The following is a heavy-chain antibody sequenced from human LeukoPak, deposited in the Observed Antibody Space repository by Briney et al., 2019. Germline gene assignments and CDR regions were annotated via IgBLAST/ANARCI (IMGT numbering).Heavy chain of an antibody. CDR3: AKVCVTSDAFDI. V-gene: IGHV3-7*03. J-gene: IGHJ3*02. CDR2: IKQDGSEK. Sequence: GGSLRLSCVASGFTFSSYWMSWVRQAPGKGLEWVANIKQDGSEKYYVDSVKGRFTISRDNAKKSLYLQMNSLRAEDTALYYCAKVCVTSDAFDIWGQGTMVTVSS. CDR1: GFTFSSYW. D-gene: IGHD3-3*01.